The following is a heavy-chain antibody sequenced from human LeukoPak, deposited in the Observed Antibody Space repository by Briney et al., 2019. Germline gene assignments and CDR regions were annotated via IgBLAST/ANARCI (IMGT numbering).Heavy chain of an antibody. CDR2: IKSKVDGETT. V-gene: IGHV3-15*01. CDR3: TTRVATTNDN. Sequence: PGGSLRLACVASGFSFSNTWMNWVRQAPGKGLEWVGRIKSKVDGETTDCAAPMRGRFTISRDDSKNTLYLQMDRLQIEDTALYYCTTRVATTNDNWGQGILVTVSS. J-gene: IGHJ4*02. CDR1: GFSFSNTW. D-gene: IGHD5-12*01.